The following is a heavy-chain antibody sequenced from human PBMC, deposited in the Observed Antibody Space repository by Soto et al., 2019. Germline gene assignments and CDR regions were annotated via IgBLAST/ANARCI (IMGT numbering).Heavy chain of an antibody. CDR1: GFSLSTSGMC. V-gene: IGHV2-70*01. Sequence: SGPTLVNPTQPLTLTCTFSGFSLSTSGMCVSWIRQPPGKALEWLALIDWDDDKYYSTSLKTRLTISKDTSKNQVVLTMTNMDPVDTATYYCARISPYYDILTGYQYFDYWGQGTLVTVSS. J-gene: IGHJ4*02. CDR2: IDWDDDK. D-gene: IGHD3-9*01. CDR3: ARISPYYDILTGYQYFDY.